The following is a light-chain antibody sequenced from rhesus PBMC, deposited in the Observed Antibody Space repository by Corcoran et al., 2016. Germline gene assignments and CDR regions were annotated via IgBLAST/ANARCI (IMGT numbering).Light chain of an antibody. CDR3: QQYYNPPFT. V-gene: IGKV1S17*01. CDR2: ESS. Sequence: DIQMTQSPSSLSASVGDRVTITCRASQGITDDLAWSQQKPGETPNLLIYESSSLERGIPSRFSGSGSGTDFTLTISSLQSEDFATYYCQQYYNPPFTFGPGTKLDIK. CDR1: QGITDD. J-gene: IGKJ3*01.